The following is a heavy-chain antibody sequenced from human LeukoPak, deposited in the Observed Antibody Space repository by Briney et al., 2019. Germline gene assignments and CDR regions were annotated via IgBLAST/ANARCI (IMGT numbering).Heavy chain of an antibody. J-gene: IGHJ3*02. D-gene: IGHD6-13*01. CDR3: ARARSPYCSTYAFDI. CDR2: INPNSGGT. Sequence: ASVKVSCKASGYTFTGYYVNWVRQAPGQGLEWMGWINPNSGGTNLAQQFQGRVTMTRDTSITTAYIELNRLRSDDTAVFYCARARSPYCSTYAFDIWGQGTMVTVSS. V-gene: IGHV1-2*02. CDR1: GYTFTGYY.